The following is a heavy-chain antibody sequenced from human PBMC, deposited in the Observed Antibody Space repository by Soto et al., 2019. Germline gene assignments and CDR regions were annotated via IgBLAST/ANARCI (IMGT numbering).Heavy chain of an antibody. D-gene: IGHD3-3*01. CDR1: GFAFSHYG. CDR3: ASLKGDFIA. J-gene: IGHJ4*02. V-gene: IGHV3-33*01. CDR2: IWYDGSDK. Sequence: QVQLVESGGGVVQPGRSLRLSCAASGFAFSHYGMHWVRQAPGKGLEWVDVIWYDGSDKDYADSVKGRFTISRDNSKNTLFLQMDSLRAEDTAVYYCASLKGDFIAWGQGTLVSVSS.